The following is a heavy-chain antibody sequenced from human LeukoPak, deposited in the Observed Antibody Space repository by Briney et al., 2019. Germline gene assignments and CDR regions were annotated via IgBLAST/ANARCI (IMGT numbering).Heavy chain of an antibody. D-gene: IGHD2-21*02. Sequence: PGGSLRLSCAASGFTFSRYSVNWVRQAPGRGLEWVAYIRSSSGDIYYADSVKGRFTISTDNAKNSLYLEMNNLRDGDTAVYYCARDDSWAFDYWGQGTLVTVSS. CDR3: ARDDSWAFDY. V-gene: IGHV3-48*02. CDR2: IRSSSGDI. CDR1: GFTFSRYS. J-gene: IGHJ4*02.